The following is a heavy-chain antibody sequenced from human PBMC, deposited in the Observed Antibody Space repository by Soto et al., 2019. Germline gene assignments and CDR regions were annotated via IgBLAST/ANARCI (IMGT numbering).Heavy chain of an antibody. CDR1: GGTFSSYA. CDR2: IIPIFGTA. D-gene: IGHD3-10*01. V-gene: IGHV1-69*06. CDR3: ARTYYGSGSYYPTFDY. Sequence: SVKVSCKASGGTFSSYAISWVRQAPGQGLEWMGGIIPIFGTANYAQKFQGRVTITADKSTSTAYMELSSLRSEDTAVYYCARTYYGSGSYYPTFDYWGQGTLVTVSS. J-gene: IGHJ4*02.